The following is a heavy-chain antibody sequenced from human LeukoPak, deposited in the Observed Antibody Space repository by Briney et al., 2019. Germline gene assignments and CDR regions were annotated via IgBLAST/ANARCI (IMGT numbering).Heavy chain of an antibody. CDR3: VKDWTGTGSFDY. J-gene: IGHJ4*02. CDR1: GFTFSNHF. CDR2: IGPNGAST. V-gene: IGHV3-64D*06. D-gene: IGHD3/OR15-3a*01. Sequence: GGSLRLSCSTSGFTFSNHFMHWVRQAPGKGLEYVSSIGPNGASTLYADSVKGRFTISRDNSKNALYLQLTSLRLEDTALYYCVKDWTGTGSFDYWGQGTLVTVSS.